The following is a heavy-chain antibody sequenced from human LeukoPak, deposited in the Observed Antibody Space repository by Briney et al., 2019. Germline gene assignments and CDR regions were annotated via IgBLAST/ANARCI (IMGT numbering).Heavy chain of an antibody. D-gene: IGHD3-16*01. V-gene: IGHV1-2*02. CDR1: GYTFTVYY. CDR3: ATQRGSYLWGTDFGY. J-gene: IGHJ4*02. Sequence: GASVTVSCTASGYTFTVYYMHWVRQAPGQGLEWMGWINPNSGDTKYAQKFQGRVTMTRDTSISTAYMELSRLRSDDTAVYYCATQRGSYLWGTDFGYWGQGTLVTVSS. CDR2: INPNSGDT.